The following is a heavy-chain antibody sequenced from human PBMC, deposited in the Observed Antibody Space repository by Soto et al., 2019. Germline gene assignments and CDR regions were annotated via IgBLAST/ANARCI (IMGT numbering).Heavy chain of an antibody. D-gene: IGHD3-16*02. CDR3: ARDRLQYDYIWGSYRSDAFDI. CDR1: GFTFSSYS. V-gene: IGHV3-48*01. CDR2: ISSSSSTI. Sequence: GGSLRLSCAASGFTFSSYSMNWVRQAPGKGLEWVSYISSSSSTIYYADSVKGRFTISRDNAKNSLYLQMNSLRAEDTAVYYCARDRLQYDYIWGSYRSDAFDIWGQGTMVTVSS. J-gene: IGHJ3*02.